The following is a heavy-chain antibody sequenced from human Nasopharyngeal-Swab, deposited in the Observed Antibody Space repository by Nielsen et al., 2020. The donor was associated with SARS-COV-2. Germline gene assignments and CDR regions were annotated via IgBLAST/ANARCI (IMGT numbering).Heavy chain of an antibody. Sequence: LSLTCAASGFTFSSYSMNWVRPAPGKGLEWVSYISSSSSTIYYADSVKGRFTISRDNAKNSLYLQMNSLRDEDTAVYYCAREPGYNFYYGMDVRGQGTTVTVSS. CDR3: AREPGYNFYYGMDV. V-gene: IGHV3-48*02. J-gene: IGHJ6*02. CDR2: ISSSSSTI. CDR1: GFTFSSYS. D-gene: IGHD5-24*01.